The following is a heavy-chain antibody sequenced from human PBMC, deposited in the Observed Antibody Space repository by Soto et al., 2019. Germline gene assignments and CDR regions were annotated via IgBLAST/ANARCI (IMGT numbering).Heavy chain of an antibody. D-gene: IGHD2-15*01. CDR3: ARIGGYCSGGSCYPRYYYMDV. Sequence: PGGSLRLSCAASGFTFSSYDMHWVRQATGKGLEWVSAIGTAGDTYYPGSVKGRFTISRENAKNSLYLQMNSLRAGDTAVYYCARIGGYCSGGSCYPRYYYMDVWGKGTTVTVS. V-gene: IGHV3-13*01. CDR2: IGTAGDT. CDR1: GFTFSSYD. J-gene: IGHJ6*03.